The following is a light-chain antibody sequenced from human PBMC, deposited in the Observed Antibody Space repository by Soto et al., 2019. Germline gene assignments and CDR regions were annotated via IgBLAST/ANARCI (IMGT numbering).Light chain of an antibody. Sequence: EIVMTQSPATLSVSPGERATLSCRASHGVRSNLAWYQQRPGQAPRLLIYGASTRAIGIPARFSGSGSGTEFTLPISSLQSEDFAVYYCHQYNYWPPITFGQGTRLDIK. J-gene: IGKJ5*01. CDR2: GAS. CDR1: HGVRSN. CDR3: HQYNYWPPIT. V-gene: IGKV3-15*01.